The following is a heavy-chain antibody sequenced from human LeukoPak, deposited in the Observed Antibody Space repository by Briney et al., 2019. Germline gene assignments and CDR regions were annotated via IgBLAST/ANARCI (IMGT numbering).Heavy chain of an antibody. V-gene: IGHV3-30*02. D-gene: IGHD6-13*01. CDR3: AKDLCRIAAAVCAFDI. CDR1: GFTFSSYG. J-gene: IGHJ3*02. Sequence: GGSLRLSCAASGFTFSSYGMHWVRQAPGKGLEWVAFIRYDGSNKYYADSVKGRFTISRDNSKNTLYLQMNSLRAEDTAVYYCAKDLCRIAAAVCAFDIWGQGTMVTVSS. CDR2: IRYDGSNK.